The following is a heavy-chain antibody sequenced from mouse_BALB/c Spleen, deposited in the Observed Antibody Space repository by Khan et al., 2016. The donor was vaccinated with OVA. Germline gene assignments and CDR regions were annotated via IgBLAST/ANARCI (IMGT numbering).Heavy chain of an antibody. CDR2: IYPGTNNT. CDR3: AREEALYYFYY. Sequence: QVQLQQSGAELVRPGASVNLSCKTSGYIFTSYWIHWVKQRSGQGLEWIARIYPGTNNTYYNEKLKDKATLTADKSSSTVYMQLSSLKSEDSAVXFCAREEALYYFYYWGQGSTLTVSS. V-gene: IGHV1S132*01. J-gene: IGHJ2*01. CDR1: GYIFTSYW. D-gene: IGHD3-2*02.